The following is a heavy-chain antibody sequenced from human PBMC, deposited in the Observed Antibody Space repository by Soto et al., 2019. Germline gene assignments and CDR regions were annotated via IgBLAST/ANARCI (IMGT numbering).Heavy chain of an antibody. CDR2: FSLSGTT. CDR3: ARGMTPPGAPAWYYFDS. Sequence: SETLSLTCTVSGASITGSSYWSWIRQPAGKGLEWIGRFSLSGTTNYNPSLRSRATMSADVSKNQFSLRLTSVTAADTALYYCARGMTPPGAPAWYYFDSWGQGTLVTVSS. J-gene: IGHJ4*02. D-gene: IGHD2-8*02. V-gene: IGHV4-4*07. CDR1: GASITGSSY.